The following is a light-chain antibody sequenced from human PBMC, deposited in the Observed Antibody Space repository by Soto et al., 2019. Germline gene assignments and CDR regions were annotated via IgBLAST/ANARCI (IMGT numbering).Light chain of an antibody. CDR1: SSDVGSYNL. CDR2: EDT. Sequence: QSVLTQPASVSGSPGQSITISCTGTSSDVGSYNLVSWYHQHPGTAPKLMIYEDTKRPSGVSNRFCGSKSGNTASLTISGLQAEDEADYYCCSYAGSTTLVFGGGTKLTVL. CDR3: CSYAGSTTLV. V-gene: IGLV2-23*01. J-gene: IGLJ3*02.